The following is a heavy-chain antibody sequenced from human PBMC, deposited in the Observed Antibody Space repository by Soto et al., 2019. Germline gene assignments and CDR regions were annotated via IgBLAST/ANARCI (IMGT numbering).Heavy chain of an antibody. J-gene: IGHJ4*02. D-gene: IGHD3-3*01. CDR2: IYYSGST. V-gene: IGHV4-39*01. CDR1: GGAINSDYYY. Sequence: SETLSLTCSVSGGAINSDYYYWGWIRQPPGKGLEWIGSIYYSGSTYYNPSLKSRVTISVDTSKNQFSLKLSSVTAADTAVYYCARLGAGVTIFGVVINYFDYWGQGTLVTVSS. CDR3: ARLGAGVTIFGVVINYFDY.